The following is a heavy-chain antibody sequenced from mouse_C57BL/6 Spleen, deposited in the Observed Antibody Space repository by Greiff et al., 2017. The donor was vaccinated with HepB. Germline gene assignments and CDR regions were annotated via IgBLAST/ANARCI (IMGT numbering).Heavy chain of an antibody. Sequence: EVQLVESEGGLVQPGSSMKLSCTASGFTFSDYYMAWVRQVPEKGLEWVANINYDGSSTYYLDSLKSRFIISRDNAKNILYLQMSSLKSEDTATYYCARDRGSSLYYAMDYWGQGTSVTVSS. J-gene: IGHJ4*01. CDR3: ARDRGSSLYYAMDY. D-gene: IGHD1-1*01. CDR1: GFTFSDYY. V-gene: IGHV5-16*01. CDR2: INYDGSST.